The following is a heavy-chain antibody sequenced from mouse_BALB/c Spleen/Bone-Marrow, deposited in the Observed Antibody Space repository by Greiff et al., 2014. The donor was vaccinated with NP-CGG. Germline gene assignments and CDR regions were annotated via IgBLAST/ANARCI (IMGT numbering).Heavy chain of an antibody. J-gene: IGHJ4*01. D-gene: IGHD2-1*01. Sequence: VMLVESGAELAKPGASVKMSCKASGHTFTRHWMHWVKQRPGQGLEWIGYINPSTGDTEYNQKFKDKATLTADMSSSTAYMQLSSLTSEDSAVYYCARGNYEAMDSWGQGTSVTVSS. V-gene: IGHV1-7*01. CDR3: ARGNYEAMDS. CDR1: GHTFTRHW. CDR2: INPSTGDT.